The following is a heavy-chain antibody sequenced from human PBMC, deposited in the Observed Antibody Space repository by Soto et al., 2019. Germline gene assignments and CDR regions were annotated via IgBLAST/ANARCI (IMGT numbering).Heavy chain of an antibody. CDR1: GFTFSSHE. J-gene: IGHJ5*02. CDR3: VRSWGVYCSSTRCYSPWLDP. V-gene: IGHV3-48*03. D-gene: IGHD2-2*02. Sequence: PGGSLRLSCVASGFTFSSHEMNWVRQAPGKALEWVSYISSSGSPIDYADSVRGRFTISRDNAKNSVILQMNSLRVEDTAVYYCVRSWGVYCSSTRCYSPWLDPWGQGTLVTVSS. CDR2: ISSSGSPI.